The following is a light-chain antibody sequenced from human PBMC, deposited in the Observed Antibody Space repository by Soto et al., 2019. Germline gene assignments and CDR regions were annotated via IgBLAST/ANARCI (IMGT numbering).Light chain of an antibody. Sequence: EIVLTQSPGTLSLSPGDRATLSCRASQRVTSSYLAWYQQTPGQAPRLLIYGVSSRASGIPDRFSGSGSGTNFTLTITRLEPEDFAVYYCQQYGSSPRTFGQGTKVEFK. J-gene: IGKJ1*01. CDR1: QRVTSSY. V-gene: IGKV3-20*01. CDR3: QQYGSSPRT. CDR2: GVS.